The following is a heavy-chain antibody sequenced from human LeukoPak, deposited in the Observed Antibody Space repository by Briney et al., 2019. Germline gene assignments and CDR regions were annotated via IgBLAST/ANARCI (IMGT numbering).Heavy chain of an antibody. CDR1: GFTFSNSG. V-gene: IGHV3-30*18. Sequence: GGSLRLSCAGSGFTFSNSGMHWVRQAPGKGLEWVAVISYDGSDKHYTDSVKGRFTISRDNSKNTLYLQMNSLRPEDTAVYYCAKDRQQLANLDYWGQGTLVTVSA. CDR2: ISYDGSDK. J-gene: IGHJ4*02. D-gene: IGHD6-13*01. CDR3: AKDRQQLANLDY.